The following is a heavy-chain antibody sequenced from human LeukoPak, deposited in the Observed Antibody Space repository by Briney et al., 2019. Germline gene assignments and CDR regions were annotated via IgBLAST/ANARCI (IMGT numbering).Heavy chain of an antibody. CDR1: QFTFSRFA. Sequence: TGGSLRLSCEPSQFTFSRFAMSWIPQAPGRGLEWVSTLSGSGTATYYADSVKGRFTPSRDNSKDTLYLRMDNLRADDTAVYYCAKHLGSHSFLFYYMDVWGTGTSVIVSS. CDR3: AKHLGSHSFLFYYMDV. CDR2: LSGSGTAT. J-gene: IGHJ6*03. D-gene: IGHD2-21*01. V-gene: IGHV3-23*01.